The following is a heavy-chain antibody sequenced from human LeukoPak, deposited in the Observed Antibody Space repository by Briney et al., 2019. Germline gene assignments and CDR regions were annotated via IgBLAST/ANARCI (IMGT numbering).Heavy chain of an antibody. Sequence: GGSLRLSCAASGFTFSSYAMSWVRQAPGKGLEWVSAISGSGGSTYYADSVKGRFTISRDNSKNTLYLQMNSLRAEDTAVYYCAPSYYDFWSGYFHFDYWGQGTLVTVSS. V-gene: IGHV3-23*01. CDR2: ISGSGGST. CDR3: APSYYDFWSGYFHFDY. J-gene: IGHJ4*02. CDR1: GFTFSSYA. D-gene: IGHD3-3*01.